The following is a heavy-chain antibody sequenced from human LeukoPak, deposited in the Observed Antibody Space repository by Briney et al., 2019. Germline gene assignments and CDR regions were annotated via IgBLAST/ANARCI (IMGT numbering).Heavy chain of an antibody. D-gene: IGHD2-21*02. V-gene: IGHV1-2*02. CDR2: INPKSGAS. J-gene: IGHJ5*02. CDR1: GYTFTDYY. CDR3: ARDVETGS. Sequence: ASVKVSCKASGYTFTDYYIYLVRQAPGQGLECMGWINPKSGASTYVQKFHGRVTLTRDTSISTAYMELRTLRCNDTSIYYCARDVETGSWGQGTLVTVSS.